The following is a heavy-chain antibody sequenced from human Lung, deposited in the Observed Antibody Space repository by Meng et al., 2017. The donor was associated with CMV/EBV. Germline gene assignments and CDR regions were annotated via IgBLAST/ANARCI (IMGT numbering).Heavy chain of an antibody. CDR3: ARDFVVLPAATYFDY. Sequence: ASVXVSXXASGYSFTAYYIHWVRQAPGQGLEWMGWISPNSGGTNYAQRFQGRVTLTRDTSISTVYMELRRLTSDDTAVYFCARDFVVLPAATYFDYWGQGXLVTVSS. CDR1: GYSFTAYY. CDR2: ISPNSGGT. J-gene: IGHJ4*02. V-gene: IGHV1-2*02. D-gene: IGHD2-2*01.